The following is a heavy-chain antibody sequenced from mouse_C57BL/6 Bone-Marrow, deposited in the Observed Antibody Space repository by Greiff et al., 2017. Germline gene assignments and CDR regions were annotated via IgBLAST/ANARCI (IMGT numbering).Heavy chain of an antibody. V-gene: IGHV1-81*01. CDR1: GYTFTSYG. CDR2: IYPRSGNT. D-gene: IGHD2-5*01. J-gene: IGHJ3*01. Sequence: QVQLQQSGAELARPGASVKLSCKASGYTFTSYGISWVKQRPGQGLEWIGEIYPRSGNTYYNEKFKGKATLTADKSYSTAYMQLRSLTSEDSAVXDVANAYYSNNGVDYWGQGTPVTVSA. CDR3: ANAYYSNNGVDY.